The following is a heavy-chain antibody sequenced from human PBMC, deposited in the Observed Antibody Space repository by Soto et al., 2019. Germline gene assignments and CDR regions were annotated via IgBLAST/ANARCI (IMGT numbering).Heavy chain of an antibody. V-gene: IGHV4-59*01. CDR1: GGSMSSYY. CDR3: ARYGSGSSVWFDP. D-gene: IGHD3-10*01. J-gene: IGHJ5*02. CDR2: IYYSGSP. Sequence: QVQLQESGPGLVKPSETLSLTCTVSGGSMSSYYWSWIRQPPGKGLEWIGYIYYSGSPIYNPSLKRRVTISVDTSKNQFSLKLSSVTAAATAVYYCARYGSGSSVWFDPWGQGTLVTVSS.